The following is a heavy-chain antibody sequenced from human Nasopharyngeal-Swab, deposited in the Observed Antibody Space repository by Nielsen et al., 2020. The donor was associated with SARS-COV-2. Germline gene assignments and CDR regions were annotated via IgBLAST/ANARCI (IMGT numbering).Heavy chain of an antibody. D-gene: IGHD2-2*01. CDR3: ATRGSTSFNWFDP. CDR2: ISSSSSTI. V-gene: IGHV3-48*01. J-gene: IGHJ5*02. Sequence: GSLKISCAASGFTFSSYSMNWVRQAPGKGLEWVSYISSSSSTIYYADSVKGRFTISRDNAKNSLYLQMNSLRAEDTAVYYCATRGSTSFNWFDPWGQGTLVTVSS. CDR1: GFTFSSYS.